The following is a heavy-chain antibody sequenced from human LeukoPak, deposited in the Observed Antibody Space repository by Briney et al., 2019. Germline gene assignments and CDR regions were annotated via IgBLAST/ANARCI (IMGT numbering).Heavy chain of an antibody. CDR1: GFTFSSYA. J-gene: IGHJ4*02. Sequence: GGSLRLSCAASGFTFSSYAMSWVRQAPGKGLEWVSVISYDGSNKYYADSVKGRFTISRDNSKNTLYLQMNSLRVEDTAVYYCAKDPRLYDTSGYFPDWGQGTLVTVSS. D-gene: IGHD3-22*01. V-gene: IGHV3-30*18. CDR2: ISYDGSNK. CDR3: AKDPRLYDTSGYFPD.